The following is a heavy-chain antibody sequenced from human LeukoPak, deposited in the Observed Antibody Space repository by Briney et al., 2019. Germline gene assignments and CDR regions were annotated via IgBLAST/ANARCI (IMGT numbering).Heavy chain of an antibody. CDR3: ARGDDSGYYDYFDY. Sequence: GGSLRLSCAASGFTVDSNYLSWVRQAPGKGLEWVSTIYTGGNTYYAATVKGRFTISRDFSKNTVFLHMNSLRAEDTAMYYCARGDDSGYYDYFDYWGQGALVTVSS. CDR1: GFTVDSNY. D-gene: IGHD3-22*01. V-gene: IGHV3-53*01. CDR2: IYTGGNT. J-gene: IGHJ4*02.